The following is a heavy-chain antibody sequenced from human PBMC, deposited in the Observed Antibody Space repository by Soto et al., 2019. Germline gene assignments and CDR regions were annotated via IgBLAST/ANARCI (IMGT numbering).Heavy chain of an antibody. CDR2: MYYSGSA. Sequence: SETLSLTCTVSGDSISGPSISDFYWGWVRQPPGKGLEWIGYMYYSGSASYNPSLGSRVTISLDTSKNQFSLKLSSVTAADTAVYYCARERYLAVAGATLFDFWGQGLLVTVSS. J-gene: IGHJ4*02. CDR1: GDSISGPSISDFY. D-gene: IGHD6-13*01. V-gene: IGHV4-61*08. CDR3: ARERYLAVAGATLFDF.